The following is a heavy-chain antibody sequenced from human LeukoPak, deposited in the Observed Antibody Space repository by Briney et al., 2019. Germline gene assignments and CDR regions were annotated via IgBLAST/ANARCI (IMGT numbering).Heavy chain of an antibody. D-gene: IGHD3-10*01. J-gene: IGHJ4*02. CDR2: IRYDGSNK. CDR3: AKDFDYYGSGPNGFDY. CDR1: GFTFSSYG. Sequence: AGGSLRLSCAASGFTFSSYGMHWVRQAPGKGLEWVAFIRYDGSNKYYADSVKGRFTISRDNSKNTLYLQMNSLRAEDTAVYYCAKDFDYYGSGPNGFDYWGQGTLVTVSS. V-gene: IGHV3-30*02.